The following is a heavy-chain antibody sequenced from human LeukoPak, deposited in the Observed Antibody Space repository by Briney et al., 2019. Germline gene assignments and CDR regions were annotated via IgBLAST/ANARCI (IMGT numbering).Heavy chain of an antibody. Sequence: PGGSLRLSCAASGFTFSSYTMNWVRQAPGKGLEWVSSISSRSSYIYYADSVKGRFTISRDNAKNSLYLQMNSLRAEDTAVYYCARRGIGYCSSTSCYSDYWGQGTLVTVSS. J-gene: IGHJ4*02. V-gene: IGHV3-21*01. D-gene: IGHD2-2*01. CDR3: ARRGIGYCSSTSCYSDY. CDR2: ISSRSSYI. CDR1: GFTFSSYT.